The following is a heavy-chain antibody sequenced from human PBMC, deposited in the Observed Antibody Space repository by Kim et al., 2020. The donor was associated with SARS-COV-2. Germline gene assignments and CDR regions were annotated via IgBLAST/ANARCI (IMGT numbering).Heavy chain of an antibody. CDR3: ARARGGATHFDY. Sequence: TPSTRRRVTLSVETSKNQFSQKLSSVTAADTAVYYCARARGGATHFDYWGQGTLVTVSS. D-gene: IGHD1-26*01. J-gene: IGHJ4*02. V-gene: IGHV4-59*01.